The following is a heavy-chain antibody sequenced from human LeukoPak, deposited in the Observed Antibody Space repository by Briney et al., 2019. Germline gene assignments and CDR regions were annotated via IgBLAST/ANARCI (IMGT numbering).Heavy chain of an antibody. D-gene: IGHD3-10*01. CDR3: ARVSFHYHSGNYGWYFDS. J-gene: IGHJ4*02. V-gene: IGHV4-59*11. CDR1: GGSISGQY. Sequence: WETLSLTCTVSGGSISGQYWSLIRQPPGKGLEWIGYIYYTGITKYNPPLKSRVTISVDTSKNQFSLRLTSVTAADTAVYYCARVSFHYHSGNYGWYFDSWGQGTLVTVSS. CDR2: IYYTGIT.